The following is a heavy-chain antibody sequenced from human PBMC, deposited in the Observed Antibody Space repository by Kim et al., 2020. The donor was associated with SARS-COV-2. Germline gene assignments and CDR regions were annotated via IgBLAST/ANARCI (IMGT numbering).Heavy chain of an antibody. J-gene: IGHJ4*02. D-gene: IGHD6-19*01. Sequence: GGSLRLSCAASGFTFSSYEMNWVRQAPGKGLEWVSYISSSGSTIYYADSVKGRFTISRDNAKNSLYLQMNSLRAEDTAVYYCARDLFSVAGTPRYNDYWGQGTLVTVTS. CDR3: ARDLFSVAGTPRYNDY. V-gene: IGHV3-48*03. CDR2: ISSSGSTI. CDR1: GFTFSSYE.